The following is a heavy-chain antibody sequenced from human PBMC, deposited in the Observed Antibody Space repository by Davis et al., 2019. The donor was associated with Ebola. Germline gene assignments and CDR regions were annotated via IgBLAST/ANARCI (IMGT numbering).Heavy chain of an antibody. D-gene: IGHD6-13*01. CDR2: ISSSSSTI. V-gene: IGHV3-48*02. J-gene: IGHJ4*02. CDR1: GLTFSTYS. CDR3: ATWELSSSWHYFDY. Sequence: GESLKISCAASGLTFSTYSMNWVRQAPGKGLEWVSYISSSSSTIYYADSVKGRFTISRDNAKNSLYLQMNSLRDEDTAVYYCATWELSSSWHYFDYWGQGTLVTVSS.